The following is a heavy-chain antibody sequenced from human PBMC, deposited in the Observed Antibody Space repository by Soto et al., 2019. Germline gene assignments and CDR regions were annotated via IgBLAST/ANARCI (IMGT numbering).Heavy chain of an antibody. CDR2: IYYSGST. CDR3: ARDNGSGSYSYNWFDP. V-gene: IGHV4-61*08. D-gene: IGHD3-10*01. J-gene: IGHJ5*02. Sequence: QVQLQESGPGLVKPSQTLSLTCTVSGGSISSGGYYWSWIRQHPGKGLEWIGYIYYSGSTKYNPSLKSRVTISVDTAKNEFSLKMSSVTAADTAVYYCARDNGSGSYSYNWFDPWGQGTLVTVSS. CDR1: GGSISSGGYY.